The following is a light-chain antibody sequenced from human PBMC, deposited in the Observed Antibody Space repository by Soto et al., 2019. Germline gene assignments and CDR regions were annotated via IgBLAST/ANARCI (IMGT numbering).Light chain of an antibody. V-gene: IGKV1-5*01. CDR3: QQYNSYPWT. J-gene: IGKJ1*01. CDR2: DAS. Sequence: DIQLTQSPSCLCASVGDRCTITCRASQSISSWLAWYEQKPGKAPKLLXYDASSLQSGVPSRFSGSGSGTEFTLTISSLPPDDFETYYCQQYNSYPWTFGQGTKVDIK. CDR1: QSISSW.